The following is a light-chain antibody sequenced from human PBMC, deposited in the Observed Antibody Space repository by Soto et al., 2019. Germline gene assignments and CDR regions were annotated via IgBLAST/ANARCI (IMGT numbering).Light chain of an antibody. J-gene: IGKJ1*01. Sequence: DIQMTQSPSTLSASVGDRVTITCRASQTIDSWLAWYQQRPGKPPNLLIYKASTLASGVPSRFSGSGSGTDFTLTISSLQPEDVATYYCLQNYNYPRTFGQGTKVDI. V-gene: IGKV1-5*03. CDR3: LQNYNYPRT. CDR2: KAS. CDR1: QTIDSW.